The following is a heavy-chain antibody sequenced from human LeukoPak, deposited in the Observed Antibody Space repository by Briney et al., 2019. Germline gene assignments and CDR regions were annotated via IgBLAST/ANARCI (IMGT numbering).Heavy chain of an antibody. Sequence: GGSLRLSCAASGFTFSDYYMSWIRQAPGKGLEWVSYISSSGSTIYYADSVKGRFTISRDSAKNSLYLQMNSLRAEDTAVYYCARGGIVGATKLYYYGMDVWGQGTTVTVSS. D-gene: IGHD1-26*01. CDR1: GFTFSDYY. CDR2: ISSSGSTI. J-gene: IGHJ6*02. V-gene: IGHV3-11*01. CDR3: ARGGIVGATKLYYYGMDV.